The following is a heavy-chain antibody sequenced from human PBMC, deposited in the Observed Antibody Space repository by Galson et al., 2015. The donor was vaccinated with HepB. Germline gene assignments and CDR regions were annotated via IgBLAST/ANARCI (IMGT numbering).Heavy chain of an antibody. CDR2: IFPIFGTA. CDR1: GGTFKTYA. J-gene: IGHJ4*02. V-gene: IGHV1-69*13. D-gene: IGHD3-22*01. CDR3: ATVPLYYYDRGGRPYYFNY. Sequence: SVKVSCKASGGTFKTYAISWVRQAPGHGLEWMGGIFPIFGTANYAQSFQGRVTIIADASTSTVYMELSSLRSEDTAVYYCATVPLYYYDRGGRPYYFNYWGQGTLVTVSS.